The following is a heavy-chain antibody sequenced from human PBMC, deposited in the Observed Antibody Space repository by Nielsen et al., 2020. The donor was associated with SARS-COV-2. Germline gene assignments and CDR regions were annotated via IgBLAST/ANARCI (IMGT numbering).Heavy chain of an antibody. V-gene: IGHV1/OR15-1*04. CDR3: ARSTIAARVQALDI. CDR2: INPYSGGT. D-gene: IGHD6-6*01. CDR1: GYTFTDYY. Sequence: ASVKVSCKASGYTFTDYYIHWVRQAPGQGLEWMGRINPYSGGTNYAQKFQGTVTMTRDASISTAYLQWSSLKASDTAMYYCARSTIAARVQALDIWGQGTMVTVSS. J-gene: IGHJ3*02.